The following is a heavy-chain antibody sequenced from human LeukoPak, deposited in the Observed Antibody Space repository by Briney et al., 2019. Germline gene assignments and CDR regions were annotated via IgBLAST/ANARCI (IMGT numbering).Heavy chain of an antibody. CDR2: IKQDGSEK. D-gene: IGHD2-21*02. CDR3: AREYGGNSMIDYFDY. CDR1: GFTFSSYW. Sequence: GGSLRLSCAASGFTFSSYWMSWVRQAPGKGLEWVANIKQDGSEKYYVDSVKGRFTISRDNAKNSLYLRMNSLRAEDTAVYYCAREYGGNSMIDYFDYWGQGTLVTVSS. V-gene: IGHV3-7*01. J-gene: IGHJ4*02.